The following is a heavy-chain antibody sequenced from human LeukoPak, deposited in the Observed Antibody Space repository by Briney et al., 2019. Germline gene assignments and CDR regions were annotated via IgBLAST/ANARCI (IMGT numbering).Heavy chain of an antibody. Sequence: SETLSLTCIVSGDSISTDYWSWIRQSPGKGLEWIGYINYSGNSEYNPSLKSRVTISVDRSKKQVSLKMRSVTAADTAVYYCARLDCTSDTCYNYWALGALVTVSS. V-gene: IGHV4-59*08. J-gene: IGHJ4*02. CDR3: ARLDCTSDTCYNY. CDR2: INYSGNS. CDR1: GDSISTDY. D-gene: IGHD2-21*01.